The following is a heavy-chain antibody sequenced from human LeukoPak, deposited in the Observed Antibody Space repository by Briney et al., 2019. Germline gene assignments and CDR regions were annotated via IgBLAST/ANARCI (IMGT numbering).Heavy chain of an antibody. J-gene: IGHJ4*02. D-gene: IGHD6-13*01. CDR3: ARRGLAAAGGFDY. CDR2: IRYDGSNK. Sequence: GGSLRLSCAASGFTFSSYGMHWVRQAPGKVLEWVAFIRYDGSNKYYADSVKGRFTISRDNSKNTLYLQMNSLRAEDTAVYYCARRGLAAAGGFDYWGQGTLVTVSS. V-gene: IGHV3-30*02. CDR1: GFTFSSYG.